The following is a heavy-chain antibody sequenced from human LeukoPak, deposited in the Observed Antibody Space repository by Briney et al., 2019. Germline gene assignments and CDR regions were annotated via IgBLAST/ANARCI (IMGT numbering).Heavy chain of an antibody. CDR3: AKDHYYYGSGTFDY. J-gene: IGHJ4*02. Sequence: PGGSLRLSCAASGFTFDDYAMHWVRQAPGKGLEWVSGISWNSGSIGYADSVKGRFTISRDNAKNSLYLQMNSLRAEDTALYYCAKDHYYYGSGTFDYWGQGTLVTVSS. CDR1: GFTFDDYA. D-gene: IGHD3-10*01. CDR2: ISWNSGSI. V-gene: IGHV3-9*01.